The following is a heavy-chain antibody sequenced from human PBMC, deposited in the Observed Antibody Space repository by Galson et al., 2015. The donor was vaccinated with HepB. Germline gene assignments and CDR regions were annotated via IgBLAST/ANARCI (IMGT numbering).Heavy chain of an antibody. D-gene: IGHD6-13*01. J-gene: IGHJ4*02. CDR3: VTTDHVYSPGDY. CDR2: IKQDGSEK. Sequence: SLRLSCAASGFTFSSYWMSWVRQAPGKGLEWVANIKQDGSEKYYVDSVKGRFTISRDNAKNSLYLQMNSLRAEDTAVYYCVTTDHVYSPGDYWGQGTLVTVSS. CDR1: GFTFSSYW. V-gene: IGHV3-7*01.